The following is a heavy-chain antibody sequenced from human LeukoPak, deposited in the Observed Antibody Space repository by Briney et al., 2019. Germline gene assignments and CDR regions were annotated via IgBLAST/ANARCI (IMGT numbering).Heavy chain of an antibody. CDR2: IKQDGSEK. Sequence: GGSLRLSCAASGFTFSTSWMSWVRQAPGKGREWVTNIKQDGSEKYYVDSVKGRFTISRDNAKNSLYLQMKSLRAEDTAVYYCAREEYGSAEGYWGQGTLVTVSS. V-gene: IGHV3-7*04. D-gene: IGHD3-10*01. CDR1: GFTFSTSW. J-gene: IGHJ4*02. CDR3: AREEYGSAEGY.